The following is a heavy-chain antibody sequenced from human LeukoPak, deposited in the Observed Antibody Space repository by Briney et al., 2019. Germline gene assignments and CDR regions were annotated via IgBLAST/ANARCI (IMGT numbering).Heavy chain of an antibody. D-gene: IGHD4-17*01. Sequence: GGSLRLSCAASGFSFISYGMHWVRQALGKGLEWVGVISDDGRSKDYADSVKGRFTISRDNSKDTLYLRMNSLRDEDTAVYYCAKRPSDYGDYVSYFDYWGQGTLVTVSS. CDR1: GFSFISYG. CDR2: ISDDGRSK. CDR3: AKRPSDYGDYVSYFDY. J-gene: IGHJ4*02. V-gene: IGHV3-30*18.